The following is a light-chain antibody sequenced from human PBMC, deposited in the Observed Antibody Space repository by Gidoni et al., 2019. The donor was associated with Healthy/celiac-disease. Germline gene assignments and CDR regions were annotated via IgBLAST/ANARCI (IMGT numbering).Light chain of an antibody. J-gene: IGKJ2*01. V-gene: IGKV4-1*01. CDR3: QQYYSTPYT. CDR2: GAS. Sequence: DIVMTPSPDSLVVSLGERATINCKSSQSVIYSSNNKNYLAWYQQKPGQPPKLLIYGASTRESGVPDRFRGSGSGTDFTLTISSLQAEDVAVYYCQQYYSTPYTFGQGTKLKIK. CDR1: QSVIYSSNNKNY.